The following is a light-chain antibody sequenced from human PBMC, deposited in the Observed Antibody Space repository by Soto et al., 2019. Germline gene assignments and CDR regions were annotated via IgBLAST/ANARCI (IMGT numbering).Light chain of an antibody. J-gene: IGLJ3*02. CDR1: GSDIGAYNF. CDR3: YSYAGRNIWV. CDR2: GVT. V-gene: IGLV2-8*01. Sequence: QSVLAQPPSASGSPGQSVTISCTGSGSDIGAYNFVSWYQQHPGKAPKLMIFGVTERPSGVPDRFSGSKSGNTASLTVSGLQADDEAVYYCYSYAGRNIWVFGGGTKVPVL.